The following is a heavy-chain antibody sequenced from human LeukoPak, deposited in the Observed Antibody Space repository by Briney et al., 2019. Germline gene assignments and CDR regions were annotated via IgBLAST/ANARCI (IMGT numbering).Heavy chain of an antibody. J-gene: IGHJ4*02. CDR3: ARGWDSSSWYSGYFDY. V-gene: IGHV4-59*08. Sequence: SESLSLTCTVSGGSISSYYWSWIRQPPGKGLEWIGYIYYSGSTNYNPSLKSRVTISVDTSKNQFSLKLSSVTAADTAVYYCARGWDSSSWYSGYFDYWGQGTLVTVSS. CDR1: GGSISSYY. CDR2: IYYSGST. D-gene: IGHD6-13*01.